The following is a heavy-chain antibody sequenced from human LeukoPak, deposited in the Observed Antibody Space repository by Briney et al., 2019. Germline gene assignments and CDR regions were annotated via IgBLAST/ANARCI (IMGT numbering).Heavy chain of an antibody. V-gene: IGHV4-34*01. J-gene: IGHJ6*03. CDR2: INHSGST. CDR1: GGSFSGYY. CDR3: ARRRSSWGVHYYYYMDV. Sequence: PSETLSLTCAVYGGSFSGYYWSWIRQPPGKGLEWIGEINHSGSTNYNPSLKSRVTISVDTSKNQFSLKLSSVTAADTAVYYCARRRSSWGVHYYYYMDVWGKGTTVTVSS. D-gene: IGHD6-13*01.